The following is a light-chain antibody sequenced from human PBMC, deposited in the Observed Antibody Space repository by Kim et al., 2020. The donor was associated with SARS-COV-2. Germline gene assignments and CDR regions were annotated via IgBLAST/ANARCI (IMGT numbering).Light chain of an antibody. CDR1: QSVSSSY. J-gene: IGKJ1*01. Sequence: EIVLSQSPGTLSLSPGEWATLSCRASQSVSSSYLSWFQQKPGQAPRLLIYGASTRATGIPDRFSGSGSGTDLTLTISRLEPEDFAVYYCQQYGDSPTWTFGQGTKVDIK. CDR3: QQYGDSPTWT. V-gene: IGKV3-20*01. CDR2: GAS.